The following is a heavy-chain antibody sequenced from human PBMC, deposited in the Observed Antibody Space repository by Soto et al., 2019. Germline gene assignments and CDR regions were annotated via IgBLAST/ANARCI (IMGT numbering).Heavy chain of an antibody. V-gene: IGHV1-18*01. Sequence: ASVKVSCKASGYTFTSYGISWVRQAPGQGLEWMGWISAYNGNTNYTQKFQGRVTMTRDTSTSTVHMELITLRSEDTAVYYCARSQVGRPLDVWGPGTTVTVSS. CDR2: ISAYNGNT. CDR1: GYTFTSYG. J-gene: IGHJ6*02. CDR3: ARSQVGRPLDV. D-gene: IGHD1-26*01.